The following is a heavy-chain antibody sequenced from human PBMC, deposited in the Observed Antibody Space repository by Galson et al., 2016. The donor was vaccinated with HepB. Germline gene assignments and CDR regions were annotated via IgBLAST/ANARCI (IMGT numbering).Heavy chain of an antibody. J-gene: IGHJ4*02. CDR2: NSASGDGT. D-gene: IGHD3-3*01. V-gene: IGHV3-23*01. CDR1: GFSISSYV. Sequence: SLRLSCAASGFSISSYVMSWVRQAPGKGQEWVSGNSASGDGTYYTDSVKGRFTISRDNSKNTLYLQMNSLRVEDTAVYYCAREAITISGVVIPYYFDLWGQGTLVTVSS. CDR3: AREAITISGVVIPYYFDL.